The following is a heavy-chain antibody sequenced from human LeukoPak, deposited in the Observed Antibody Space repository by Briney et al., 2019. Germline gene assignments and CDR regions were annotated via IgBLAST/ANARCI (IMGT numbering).Heavy chain of an antibody. Sequence: GGSLRLSCAASGFTFSSYAMSWVRQAPGKGLEWVSAISGSGGSTYYADSVKGRFTISRDDSKNTLYLQMNSLRAEDTAVYYCAKSSDYYDSSRFDYWGQGTLVTVSS. CDR1: GFTFSSYA. CDR2: ISGSGGST. D-gene: IGHD3-22*01. J-gene: IGHJ4*02. V-gene: IGHV3-23*01. CDR3: AKSSDYYDSSRFDY.